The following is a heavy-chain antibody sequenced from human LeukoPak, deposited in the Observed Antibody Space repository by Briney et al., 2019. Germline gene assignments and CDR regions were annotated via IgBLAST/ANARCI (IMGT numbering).Heavy chain of an antibody. Sequence: SVKVSCKASGGTFSSYSINWVRQAPGLGLEWMGGIIPIFGTTNYAQRFQDRVTITADKSTSTAFLELSSLRSEDTAVYYCARVSAMVRGVIISYYMDVWGKGTTVTISS. D-gene: IGHD3-10*01. CDR2: IIPIFGTT. CDR3: ARVSAMVRGVIISYYMDV. J-gene: IGHJ6*03. CDR1: GGTFSSYS. V-gene: IGHV1-69*06.